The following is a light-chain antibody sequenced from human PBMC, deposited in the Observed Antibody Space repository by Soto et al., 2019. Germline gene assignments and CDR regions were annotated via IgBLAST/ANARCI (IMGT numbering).Light chain of an antibody. V-gene: IGKV3-15*01. CDR1: QSVSTY. Sequence: EIVLTQSPATLSLSPGERATLSCRASQSVSTYLGWYQQKPGQAPRLLIYDTSNRATDIPARFSGSGSGTEFTLTISSLQSEDYAVYYCQQYNNLPRTFGGGTKVDI. J-gene: IGKJ4*01. CDR2: DTS. CDR3: QQYNNLPRT.